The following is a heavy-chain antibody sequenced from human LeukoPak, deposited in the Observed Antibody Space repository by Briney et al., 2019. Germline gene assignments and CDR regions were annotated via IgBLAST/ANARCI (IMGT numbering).Heavy chain of an antibody. CDR2: ISSSSSTI. CDR3: AREDSGGSDY. Sequence: GGSLRLSCAASGFTFSSYAMSWVRQAPGKGLDWVSYISSSSSTIYYADSVKGRFTISRDNAKHSLYLQMNSLSAEDTAVYYCAREDSGGSDYWGQGTLVTVSS. V-gene: IGHV3-48*04. CDR1: GFTFSSYA. D-gene: IGHD1-14*01. J-gene: IGHJ4*02.